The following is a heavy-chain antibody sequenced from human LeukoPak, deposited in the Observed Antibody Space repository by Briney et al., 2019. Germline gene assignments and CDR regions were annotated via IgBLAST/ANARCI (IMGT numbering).Heavy chain of an antibody. CDR1: GFTVSSNY. V-gene: IGHV3-53*01. Sequence: TGGSLRLSCAASGFTVSSNYMSWVRQAPGKGLEWVSVIYSGGSTYYADSVKGRFTISRDNSKNTLYLQMNSLRAEDTAVYYCARYGGFDYGDYVASYYYYYGMDVWGQGTTVTVSS. J-gene: IGHJ6*02. CDR3: ARYGGFDYGDYVASYYYYYGMDV. CDR2: IYSGGST. D-gene: IGHD4-17*01.